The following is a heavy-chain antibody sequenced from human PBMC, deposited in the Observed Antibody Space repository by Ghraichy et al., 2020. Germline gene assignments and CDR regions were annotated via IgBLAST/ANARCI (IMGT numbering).Heavy chain of an antibody. CDR3: ARVLGSGIYGMDV. J-gene: IGHJ6*02. Sequence: SETLSLTCTVSGGSFDIYYWTWIRQPAGKGLEWIGRIYDGGNTKYNPSIESRVTMSLDWSKRQFSLRLSSVTAADTAVYYCARVLGSGIYGMDVWGQGTTVTVSS. D-gene: IGHD3-10*01. V-gene: IGHV4-4*07. CDR1: GGSFDIYY. CDR2: IYDGGNT.